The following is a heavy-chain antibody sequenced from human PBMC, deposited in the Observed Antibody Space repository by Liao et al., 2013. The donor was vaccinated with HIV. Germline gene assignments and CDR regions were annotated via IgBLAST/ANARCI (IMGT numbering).Heavy chain of an antibody. CDR1: SGSISSGSYY. V-gene: IGHV4-61*02. J-gene: IGHJ3*02. CDR2: IYTSGST. Sequence: QVQLQESGPGLVKPSQTLSLTCTVSSGSISSGSYYWSWIRQPAGKGLDWIGRIYTSGSTNYNPSLKSRVTISVDTSKNQFSLKLSSVTAADTAVYYCARETWGAFDIWGQGTMVTVSS. D-gene: IGHD1-26*01. CDR3: ARETWGAFDI.